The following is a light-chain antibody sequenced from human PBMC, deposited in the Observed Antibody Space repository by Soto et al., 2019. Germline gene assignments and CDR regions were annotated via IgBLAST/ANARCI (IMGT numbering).Light chain of an antibody. Sequence: QSALTQPASVSGSPGQSITISCTGTSSDVGGYNYVSWYQQHPGKAPKLMIYEVSNRPSGVSSRFSGSKSGNTASLTISGLQAEDEADYYCSSVTSSGIYVFGSGTKVTVL. J-gene: IGLJ1*01. V-gene: IGLV2-14*01. CDR1: SSDVGGYNY. CDR3: SSVTSSGIYV. CDR2: EVS.